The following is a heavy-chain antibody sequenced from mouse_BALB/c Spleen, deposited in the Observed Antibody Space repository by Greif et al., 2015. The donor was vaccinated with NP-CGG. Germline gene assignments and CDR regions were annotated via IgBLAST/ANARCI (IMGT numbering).Heavy chain of an antibody. Sequence: VQLQESGPELVKPGASVKISCKASGYTFTDYYIKWVKQKPGQGLEWIGWIYPGSGNTKYNEKFKGKATLTVDTSSSTAYMQLSSLTSEDTAVYFCARKTGTEAMDYWGQGTSVTVSS. CDR1: GYTFTDYY. V-gene: IGHV1-84*02. CDR3: ARKTGTEAMDY. CDR2: IYPGSGNT. D-gene: IGHD4-1*01. J-gene: IGHJ4*01.